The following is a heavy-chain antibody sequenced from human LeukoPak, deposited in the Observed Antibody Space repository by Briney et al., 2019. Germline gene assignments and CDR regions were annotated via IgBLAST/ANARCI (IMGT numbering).Heavy chain of an antibody. CDR2: ISTYNGNT. D-gene: IGHD4-11*01. V-gene: IGHV1-18*01. CDR1: GYTFINHG. Sequence: GASVKVSCKASGYTFINHGISWVRQAPGQGLEWMGWISTYNGNTNYAQKFQGRVTMTTGTSTSTAYMELRSLRSDDTAVYYCARDLGNSIYYYYYYGMDVWGQGTTVTVSS. CDR3: ARDLGNSIYYYYYYGMDV. J-gene: IGHJ6*02.